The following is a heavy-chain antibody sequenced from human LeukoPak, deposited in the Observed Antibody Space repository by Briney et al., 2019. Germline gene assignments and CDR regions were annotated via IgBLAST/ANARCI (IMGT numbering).Heavy chain of an antibody. Sequence: GRSLRLSCAASGFTFSSYTIHWVRQAPGKGLAWVTLISHDGRNKNYADSVKGRFTISRDNSKKTLYLEVNSLRPEDTAVYYCARGSHQDYFGSMTYLFDYWGQGILVTVSS. CDR2: ISHDGRNK. D-gene: IGHD3-10*01. CDR3: ARGSHQDYFGSMTYLFDY. V-gene: IGHV3-30*04. J-gene: IGHJ4*02. CDR1: GFTFSSYT.